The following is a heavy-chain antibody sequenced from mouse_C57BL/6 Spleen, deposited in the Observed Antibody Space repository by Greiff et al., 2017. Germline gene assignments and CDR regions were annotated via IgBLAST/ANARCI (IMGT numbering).Heavy chain of an antibody. CDR3: ASFYYC. V-gene: IGHV14-3*01. D-gene: IGHD2-3*01. J-gene: IGHJ4*01. Sequence: VQLQQSVAELVRPGASVKLSCTASGFNIKNTSMHWVKQRPEQGLEWIGRIDPANGNTKYAPKFQGKATITADTSSNTAYLQLSSLTSEDTAIYYCASFYYCWGQGTSVTVSS. CDR2: IDPANGNT. CDR1: GFNIKNTS.